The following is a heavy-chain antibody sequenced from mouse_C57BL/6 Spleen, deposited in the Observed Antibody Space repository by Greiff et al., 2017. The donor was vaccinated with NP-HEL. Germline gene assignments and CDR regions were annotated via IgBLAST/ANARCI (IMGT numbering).Heavy chain of an antibody. V-gene: IGHV3-6*01. D-gene: IGHD1-1*01. CDR2: ISYDGSN. J-gene: IGHJ1*03. CDR3: ARAPLYYGSRYWYFDV. Sequence: EVKLQESGPGLVKPSQSLSLTCSVTGYSITSGYYWNWIRQFPGNKLEWMGYISYDGSNNYNPSLKNRISITRDTSKNQFFLKLNSVTTEDTATYYCARAPLYYGSRYWYFDVWGTGTTVTVSS. CDR1: GYSITSGYY.